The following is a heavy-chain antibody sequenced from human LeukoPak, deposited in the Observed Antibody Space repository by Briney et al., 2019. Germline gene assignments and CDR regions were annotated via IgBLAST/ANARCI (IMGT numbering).Heavy chain of an antibody. D-gene: IGHD6-6*01. J-gene: IGHJ6*03. CDR3: AKLSSSSPYSYMDV. Sequence: SETLSLTCAVSGGSISSSSYYWGGIRQPPGKGLEWIGSIYYSGSTYYNPSLKSRVTISVDTSKNQFSLKLSSVTAADTAVYYCAKLSSSSPYSYMDVWGKGTTVTVSS. CDR1: GGSISSSSYY. V-gene: IGHV4-39*07. CDR2: IYYSGST.